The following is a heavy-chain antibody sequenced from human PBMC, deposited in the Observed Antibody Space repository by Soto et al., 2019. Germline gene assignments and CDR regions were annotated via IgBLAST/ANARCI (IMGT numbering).Heavy chain of an antibody. D-gene: IGHD6-13*01. J-gene: IGHJ6*02. CDR1: GYTFTSYG. CDR2: ISAYNGNT. Sequence: QVQLVQSGAEVKKPGASVKVSCKASGYTFTSYGISWVRQAPGQGLEWMGWISAYNGNTNYAQKLQGRVTMTTDTSASTAYMELRSLRSDDTAVYYCARDSLMRGSSSWYSLDYYYGMDVWGQGTTVTVSS. V-gene: IGHV1-18*04. CDR3: ARDSLMRGSSSWYSLDYYYGMDV.